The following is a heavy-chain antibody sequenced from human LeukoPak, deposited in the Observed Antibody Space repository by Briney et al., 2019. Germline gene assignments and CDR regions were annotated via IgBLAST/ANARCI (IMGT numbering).Heavy chain of an antibody. CDR3: ARVRGTTVTLSGYYFDY. D-gene: IGHD4-17*01. Sequence: PSETLSLTCTVSGGSISSYYWSWIRQPPGKGLEWIGYIYYSGSTNYNPSLKSRVTISVDTSKNQFSLKLSSVTAADTAVYYCARVRGTTVTLSGYYFDYWGQGTLVTVS. V-gene: IGHV4-59*01. CDR2: IYYSGST. J-gene: IGHJ4*02. CDR1: GGSISSYY.